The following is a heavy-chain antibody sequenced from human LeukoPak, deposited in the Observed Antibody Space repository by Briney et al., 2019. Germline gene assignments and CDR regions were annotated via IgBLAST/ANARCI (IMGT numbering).Heavy chain of an antibody. CDR2: ISAYNGNT. Sequence: ASVKVSCKASGYTFTSYGISWVRQAPGQGLKWMGWISAYNGNTNYAQKLQGRVTMTTDTSTSTAYMELRSLRSDDTAVYYCAREATVTTSSYYYYMDVWGKGTTVTVSS. D-gene: IGHD4-17*01. V-gene: IGHV1-18*01. CDR1: GYTFTSYG. J-gene: IGHJ6*03. CDR3: AREATVTTSSYYYYMDV.